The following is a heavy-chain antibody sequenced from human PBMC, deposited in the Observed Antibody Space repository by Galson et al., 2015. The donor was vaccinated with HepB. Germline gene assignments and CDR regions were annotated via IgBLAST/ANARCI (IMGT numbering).Heavy chain of an antibody. V-gene: IGHV3-23*01. Sequence: SLRLSCAAPGITFSTYVMSWVRQAPGKGLEWVSSIVGRGESTFYADSVKGRFTISRNNSRNTLYLQMNRLRADDTAIYYCAKTSYCDGGPCFSGYFDSWGQGTLVAVSS. CDR1: GITFSTYV. D-gene: IGHD2-21*01. CDR2: IVGRGEST. J-gene: IGHJ4*02. CDR3: AKTSYCDGGPCFSGYFDS.